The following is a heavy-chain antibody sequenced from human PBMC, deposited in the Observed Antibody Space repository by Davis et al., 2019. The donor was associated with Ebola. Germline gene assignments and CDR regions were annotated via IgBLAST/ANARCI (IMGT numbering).Heavy chain of an antibody. CDR1: EFTFSSYA. Sequence: PGGSLRLSCAASEFTFSSYAIHWVRQAPGKGLEWLSVISSDGTNEYYADSVKGRFTISRDNSKDTLYLQMNSLRAEDTAVYYCAREGSGSPTIFYYYYMDVWGKGTTVTVSS. J-gene: IGHJ6*03. D-gene: IGHD1-26*01. CDR3: AREGSGSPTIFYYYYMDV. V-gene: IGHV3-30-3*01. CDR2: ISSDGTNE.